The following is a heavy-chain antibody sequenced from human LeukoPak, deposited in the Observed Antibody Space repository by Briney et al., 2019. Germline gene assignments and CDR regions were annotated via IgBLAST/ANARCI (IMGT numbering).Heavy chain of an antibody. Sequence: GGSLRLSCAASGFTFSSYWMHWVRQAPGKGLVWVSRINSDGSGTSYADSVKGRFTISRDNAKNTLYLQMNSLRAEDTAVYYCARDGYRYWYFDLWGRGTLVTVSS. D-gene: IGHD5-24*01. CDR1: GFTFSSYW. J-gene: IGHJ2*01. V-gene: IGHV3-74*01. CDR3: ARDGYRYWYFDL. CDR2: INSDGSGT.